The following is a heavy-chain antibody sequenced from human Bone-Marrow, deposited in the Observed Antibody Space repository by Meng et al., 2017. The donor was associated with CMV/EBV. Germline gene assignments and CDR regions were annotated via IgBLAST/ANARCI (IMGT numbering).Heavy chain of an antibody. CDR3: ARDARSSGYEETRFDT. D-gene: IGHD3-22*01. CDR1: GFTFSDYY. J-gene: IGHJ5*02. V-gene: IGHV3-11*04. Sequence: GESLKISCAASGFTFSDYYMSWIRQAPGKGLEWVSYIRDGGITTYYVDSVKGRFTISRDNAKNSLYLHMNSLRADDTAVYYCARDARSSGYEETRFDTWGQGTLVTVSS. CDR2: IRDGGITT.